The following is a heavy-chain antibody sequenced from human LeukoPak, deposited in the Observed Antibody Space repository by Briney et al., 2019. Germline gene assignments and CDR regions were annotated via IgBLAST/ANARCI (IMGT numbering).Heavy chain of an antibody. CDR3: ARDGGYYYDSSGYYPRDY. Sequence: PGGSLRLSCAASGFTVSSNYMSWVRQAPGKGLEWVSVIYSGGSTYYADSVKGRFTISRDNSKNTLYLQMNSLRAEDTAVYYCARDGGYYYDSSGYYPRDYWGQGTLVTVSS. CDR2: IYSGGST. J-gene: IGHJ4*02. D-gene: IGHD3-22*01. V-gene: IGHV3-66*01. CDR1: GFTVSSNY.